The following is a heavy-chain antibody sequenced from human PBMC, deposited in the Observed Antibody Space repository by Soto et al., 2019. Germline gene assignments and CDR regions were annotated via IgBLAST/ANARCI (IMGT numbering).Heavy chain of an antibody. D-gene: IGHD5-18*01. CDR3: ASHRGNTYGPYDY. Sequence: SETLSLTCAVSGGSISSGNWWSWVRQSPRKGLEWTGEISHSGNTNHNPSLKSRVTISIDKSKNQFSLKLTSVTAADTAVYYCASHRGNTYGPYDYWGQGTLVTVSS. CDR2: ISHSGNT. CDR1: GGSISSGNW. J-gene: IGHJ4*02. V-gene: IGHV4-4*02.